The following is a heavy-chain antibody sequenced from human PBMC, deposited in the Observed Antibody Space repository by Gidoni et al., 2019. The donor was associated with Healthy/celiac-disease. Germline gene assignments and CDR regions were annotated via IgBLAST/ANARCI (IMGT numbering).Heavy chain of an antibody. J-gene: IGHJ5*02. D-gene: IGHD1-26*01. CDR1: GFTFSSYA. CDR3: AKVPIGVGATTGNWFDP. CDR2: ISGSGGST. V-gene: IGHV3-23*01. Sequence: EVQLLASGGGLVQPGGFLRLSCAASGFTFSSYAMSWVRQAPGKGLEWVSAISGSGGSTYYADSVKGRFTNSRDNSKNTLYLQMNSLRAEDTAVYYCAKVPIGVGATTGNWFDPWGQGTLVTVSS.